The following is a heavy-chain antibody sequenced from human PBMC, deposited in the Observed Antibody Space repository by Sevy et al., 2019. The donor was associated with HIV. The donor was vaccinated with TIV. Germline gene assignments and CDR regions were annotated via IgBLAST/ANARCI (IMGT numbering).Heavy chain of an antibody. Sequence: GGSLRLSCAASGFTFTEFVMSWVRQSPGKGLEWVSTINSVGGSTYYADSVKGRFTISRDNSQNTLDLQMNSLRAEATAVYYCAKDVVGGYYDSSGYSDHWGQGTLVTVSS. CDR2: INSVGGST. J-gene: IGHJ4*02. V-gene: IGHV3-23*01. D-gene: IGHD3-22*01. CDR3: AKDVVGGYYDSSGYSDH. CDR1: GFTFTEFV.